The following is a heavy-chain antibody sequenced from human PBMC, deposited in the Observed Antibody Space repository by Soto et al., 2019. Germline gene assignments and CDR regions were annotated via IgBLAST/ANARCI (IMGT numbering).Heavy chain of an antibody. V-gene: IGHV3-30*18. CDR2: ISYDGSNK. J-gene: IGHJ4*02. Sequence: GGSLRLSCAASGFTFSSYGMHWVRKAPGKGLEWVAVISYDGSNKYYADSVKGRFTISRDNSKNTLYLQMNSLRAEDTAVYYCAKDPYDDTTYFDYWGQGTLVTVSS. CDR3: AKDPYDDTTYFDY. CDR1: GFTFSSYG. D-gene: IGHD1-1*01.